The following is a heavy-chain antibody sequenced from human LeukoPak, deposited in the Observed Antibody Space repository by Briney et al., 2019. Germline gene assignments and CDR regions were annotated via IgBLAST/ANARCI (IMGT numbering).Heavy chain of an antibody. V-gene: IGHV3-48*02. D-gene: IGHD4-23*01. Sequence: GGSLRLSCAASGFTFSCYSMNWVRQAPGKGLEWVSYISSSSSTIYYADSVKGRFTISRDNAKNSLYLQMNSLRDEDTAVYYCARGGTTVVNRYSFDYWGQGTLVTVSS. CDR2: ISSSSSTI. J-gene: IGHJ4*02. CDR1: GFTFSCYS. CDR3: ARGGTTVVNRYSFDY.